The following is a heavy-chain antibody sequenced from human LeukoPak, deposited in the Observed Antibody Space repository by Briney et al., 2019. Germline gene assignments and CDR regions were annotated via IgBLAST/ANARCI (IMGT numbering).Heavy chain of an antibody. J-gene: IGHJ4*02. D-gene: IGHD3-22*01. CDR3: ARGRGYYYDSSGPNYFDY. V-gene: IGHV3-21*01. Sequence: GGSLRLSCAASGFTFSSYSMNWVRQAPGKWLEWVSSISSSSNYIYYADSVKGRFTISRDNAKNSLYLQMNSLRAEDTAVYYCARGRGYYYDSSGPNYFDYWGQGTLVTVSS. CDR2: ISSSSNYI. CDR1: GFTFSSYS.